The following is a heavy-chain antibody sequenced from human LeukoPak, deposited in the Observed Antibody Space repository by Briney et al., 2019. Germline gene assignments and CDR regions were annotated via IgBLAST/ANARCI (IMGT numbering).Heavy chain of an antibody. CDR1: GGFNTHYY. CDR3: ARGQWLPVFDF. Sequence: PSETLSLTCSVSGGFNTHYYWTWLRQPPGQELEWIGYIYHSGSTKYNPSLKSRVTISVDTSKNHFSLKLSSVTASDTAVYYCARGQWLPVFDFWGQGTLVTVSS. V-gene: IGHV4-59*01. CDR2: IYHSGST. D-gene: IGHD3-22*01. J-gene: IGHJ4*02.